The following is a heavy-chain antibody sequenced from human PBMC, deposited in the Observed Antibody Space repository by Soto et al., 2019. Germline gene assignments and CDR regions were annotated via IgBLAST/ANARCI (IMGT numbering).Heavy chain of an antibody. J-gene: IGHJ3*02. D-gene: IGHD1-1*01. CDR3: ARGPLGGTIGDAFDI. CDR1: GFTVSSNY. CDR2: IYSGGST. V-gene: IGHV3-53*02. Sequence: EVQLVETGGGLIQPGGSLRLSCAASGFTVSSNYMSWVRQAPGKGLEWVSGIYSGGSTYYADSVKGRFTISRDNSKNTLYLQMNSLRAEDTAVYYCARGPLGGTIGDAFDIWGQGTMVTVSS.